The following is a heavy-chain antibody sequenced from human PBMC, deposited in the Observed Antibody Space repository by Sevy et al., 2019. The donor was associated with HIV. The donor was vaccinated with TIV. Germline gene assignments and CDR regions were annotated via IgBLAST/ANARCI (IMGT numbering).Heavy chain of an antibody. J-gene: IGHJ4*02. CDR1: GFTFGNYA. CDR3: SKGGPDQSLDDGFLSGSPCFDY. V-gene: IGHV3-23*01. D-gene: IGHD3-3*01. Sequence: GGSLRLSCAASGFTFGNYAMSWVRQAPGKGLEWVSGMSGRGGSTDYADSVKGRFTISRDNSKNTLYLQMNSLRAEDKGINYLSKGGPDQSLDDGFLSGSPCFDYWGRGTLVTVSS. CDR2: MSGRGGST.